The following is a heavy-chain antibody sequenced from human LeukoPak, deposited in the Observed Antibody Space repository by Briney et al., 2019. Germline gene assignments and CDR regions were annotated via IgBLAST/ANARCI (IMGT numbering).Heavy chain of an antibody. D-gene: IGHD1-26*01. V-gene: IGHV3-49*04. Sequence: GRSLRLSCTTSGFTFGDYAMSWVRQAPGKGLEWVCFIRSKAYGETAECAASVRGRFTISRDDFNGIAYLHMDSLKTEDTAVYYCTRDHLGSDWDYDYWGQGTLVSVSS. CDR1: GFTFGDYA. CDR2: IRSKAYGETA. CDR3: TRDHLGSDWDYDY. J-gene: IGHJ4*02.